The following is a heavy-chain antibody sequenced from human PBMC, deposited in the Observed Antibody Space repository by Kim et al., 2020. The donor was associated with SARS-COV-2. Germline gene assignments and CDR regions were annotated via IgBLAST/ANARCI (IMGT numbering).Heavy chain of an antibody. V-gene: IGHV1-18*01. Sequence: ASVKVSCKASGYTFTSYGISWVRQAPGQGLEWMGWSSAYNGNTNYAQKLQGRVTMTTDTSTSTAYMELRSLRSDDTAVYYCAREGSDWNFPYYYYMDVWGKGTTVTVSS. CDR2: SSAYNGNT. D-gene: IGHD1-7*01. CDR3: AREGSDWNFPYYYYMDV. CDR1: GYTFTSYG. J-gene: IGHJ6*03.